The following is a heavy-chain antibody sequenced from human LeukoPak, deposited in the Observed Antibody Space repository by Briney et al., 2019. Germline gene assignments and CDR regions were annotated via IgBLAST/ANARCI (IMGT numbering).Heavy chain of an antibody. Sequence: GGSLRLSCAASGFTFSSYAMSWVPQAPGNGLEWVSGISGSDSNTNYADSVKGRFSISRDNSKNTLYLQMNSLRAEDTAIYYCAKYQRGNYMPYYMDVWGKGTTVTVSS. CDR3: AKYQRGNYMPYYMDV. CDR1: GFTFSSYA. V-gene: IGHV3-23*01. J-gene: IGHJ6*03. CDR2: ISGSDSNT. D-gene: IGHD1-7*01.